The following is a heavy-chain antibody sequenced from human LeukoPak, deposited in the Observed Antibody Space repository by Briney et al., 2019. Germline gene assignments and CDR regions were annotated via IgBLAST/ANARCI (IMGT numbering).Heavy chain of an antibody. D-gene: IGHD6-13*01. CDR1: GGSISSYY. Sequence: PSETLSLTCTVSGGSISSYYWSWIRQPAGEGLEWIGYIYYSGSTNYNPSLKSRVTISVDTSKNQFSLKLSSVTAADTAVYYCASGIAAAGTGFYFDYWGQGTLVTVSS. V-gene: IGHV4-59*08. CDR3: ASGIAAAGTGFYFDY. CDR2: IYYSGST. J-gene: IGHJ4*02.